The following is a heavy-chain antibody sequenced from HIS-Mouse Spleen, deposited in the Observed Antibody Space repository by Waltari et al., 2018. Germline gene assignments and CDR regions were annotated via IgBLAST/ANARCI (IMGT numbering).Heavy chain of an antibody. J-gene: IGHJ2*01. D-gene: IGHD6-13*01. CDR1: GGSIGSSSYY. V-gene: IGHV4-39*07. Sequence: QLQLQESGPGLVKPSEPLSLTSPVSGGSIGSSSYYWGWIRQPPGQGLEWIGSIYYSGSTYYNPSLKSRVTISVDTSKNQFSLKLSSVTAADTAVYYCAREIPYSSSWYDWYFDLWGRGTLVTVSS. CDR2: IYYSGST. CDR3: AREIPYSSSWYDWYFDL.